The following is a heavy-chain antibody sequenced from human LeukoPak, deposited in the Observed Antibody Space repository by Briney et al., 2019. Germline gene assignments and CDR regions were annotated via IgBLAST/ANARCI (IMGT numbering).Heavy chain of an antibody. Sequence: GASVKVSCKASGYTFTSYYTHRVRQAPGQGLEWMGMINPSRGSTSYAQKFQGGLTMTRDTSTSTVYMELSSLRSEDTAVYYCTRGVQLERRYYNWFDPWGQGTLVTVSS. CDR2: INPSRGST. CDR3: TRGVQLERRYYNWFDP. CDR1: GYTFTSYY. J-gene: IGHJ5*02. V-gene: IGHV1-46*01. D-gene: IGHD1-1*01.